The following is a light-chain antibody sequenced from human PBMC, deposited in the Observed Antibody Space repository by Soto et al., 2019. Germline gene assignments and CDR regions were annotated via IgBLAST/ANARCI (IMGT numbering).Light chain of an antibody. V-gene: IGKV1-5*01. J-gene: IGKJ1*01. CDR2: DAS. CDR3: QQYNTYSRGT. CDR1: QSLSSW. Sequence: DIQMTQSPSTLSASVGDRVTITCRASQSLSSWLAWYQQKPGKAPKLLIYDASSLESGVPSRFSGSGSGTEFTLTLSSLQPDDFATYYCQQYNTYSRGTFGQGTKVEIK.